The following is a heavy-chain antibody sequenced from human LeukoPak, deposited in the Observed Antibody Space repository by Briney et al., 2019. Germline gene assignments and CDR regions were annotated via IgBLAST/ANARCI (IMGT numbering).Heavy chain of an antibody. D-gene: IGHD1-7*01. V-gene: IGHV3-21*05. CDR1: GFTFSSYS. Sequence: GGSLRLSCAASGFTFSSYSMNWVRQAPGKGLEWVSYISSSSSYIYYADSVKGRFTISRDNAKNSLYLQMNSLRAEDTAVYYCARDPHNWNYVVDWYFDLWGRGTLVTVSS. J-gene: IGHJ2*01. CDR2: ISSSSSYI. CDR3: ARDPHNWNYVVDWYFDL.